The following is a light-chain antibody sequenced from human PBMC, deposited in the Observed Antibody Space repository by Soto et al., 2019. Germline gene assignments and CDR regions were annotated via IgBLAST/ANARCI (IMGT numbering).Light chain of an antibody. CDR2: GAS. V-gene: IGKV3-15*01. Sequence: EIVMTQSPATLSVSPGERATLSCRASQSVSSNLAWYQQKPGQAPRLLIYGASTRATGIPARFSGSGSGTEFTLIISSLRSEDFAVYYCQQYNNWPPLTFGGGTKVEIK. CDR3: QQYNNWPPLT. CDR1: QSVSSN. J-gene: IGKJ4*01.